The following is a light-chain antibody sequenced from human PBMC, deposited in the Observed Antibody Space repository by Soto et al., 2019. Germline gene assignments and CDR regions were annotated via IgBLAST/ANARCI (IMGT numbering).Light chain of an antibody. CDR3: QQYYTTPVT. V-gene: IGKV4-1*01. CDR2: WAS. CDR1: QTVLYTSNY. Sequence: DIVMTQSPDSLAVSLGERATINCKSSQTVLYTSNYLAWYQQKPGQPPKLLIYWASTRESGVPDRFSGSGSGTDFTLTIGILQAEDVAVYYCQQYYTTPVTFGQGTKVEIK. J-gene: IGKJ1*01.